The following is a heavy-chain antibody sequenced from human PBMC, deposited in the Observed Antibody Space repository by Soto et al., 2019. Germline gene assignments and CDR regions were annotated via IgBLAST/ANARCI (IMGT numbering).Heavy chain of an antibody. J-gene: IGHJ4*02. V-gene: IGHV4-31*03. CDR2: IYYSGST. CDR3: ARSTTEVERVDY. Sequence: SETLSLTCTVSGCSISRGCYYWSWIRQHPGKGLEWIGYIYYSGSTYYNPSLKSRVTISVDTSKNQFSLKLSSVTAADTAVYYCARSTTEVERVDYWGQGTLVTVSS. CDR1: GCSISRGCYY. D-gene: IGHD1-1*01.